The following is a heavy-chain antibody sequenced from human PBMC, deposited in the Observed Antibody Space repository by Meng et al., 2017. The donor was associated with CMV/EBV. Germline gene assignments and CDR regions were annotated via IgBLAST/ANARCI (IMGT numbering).Heavy chain of an antibody. CDR3: ARVFDY. CDR2: IYYSGST. CDR1: GGSISSYY. J-gene: IGHJ4*02. V-gene: IGHV4-59*08. Sequence: GSLRLSCTVSGGSISSYYWSWIRQPPGKGLEWIGYIYYSGSTNYNPSLKSRVTISVDTSKNQFSLKLSSVTAADTAVYYCARVFDYWGQGTLVTVSS.